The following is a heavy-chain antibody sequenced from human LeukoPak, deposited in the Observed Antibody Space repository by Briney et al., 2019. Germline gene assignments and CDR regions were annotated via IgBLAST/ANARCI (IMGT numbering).Heavy chain of an antibody. Sequence: DSRKLACKVSGYCLSVLSTGWDRQVPGQVLEWMGGFDPGDDETNYAQKFQGRVTMTDDTSTDTAYLELSSLRSEDTAVYFCATEKDLLLDSWGQGTPVTVSS. CDR2: FDPGDDET. D-gene: IGHD1-26*01. J-gene: IGHJ5*01. CDR3: ATEKDLLLDS. CDR1: GYCLSVLS. V-gene: IGHV1-24*01.